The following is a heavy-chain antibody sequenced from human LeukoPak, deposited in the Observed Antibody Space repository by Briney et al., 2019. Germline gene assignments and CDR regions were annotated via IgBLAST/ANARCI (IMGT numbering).Heavy chain of an antibody. Sequence: SGTLSLTCAVSGGSISSSNWWSWVRQPPGKGLEWIGEIYHSGSTNYNQSLKSRVTISVDKSKNQFSLKLSSVTAADTAVYYCARRGSVLMVSWFDPWGQGTLVTVSS. V-gene: IGHV4-4*02. J-gene: IGHJ5*02. D-gene: IGHD2-8*01. CDR2: IYHSGST. CDR3: ARRGSVLMVSWFDP. CDR1: GGSISSSNW.